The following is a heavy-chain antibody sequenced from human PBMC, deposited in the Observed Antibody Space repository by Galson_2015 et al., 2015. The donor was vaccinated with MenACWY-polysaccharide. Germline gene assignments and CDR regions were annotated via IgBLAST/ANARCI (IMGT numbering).Heavy chain of an antibody. D-gene: IGHD1-26*01. CDR2: ITSSTSAI. V-gene: IGHV3-48*03. CDR1: GFIFSSYE. Sequence: SLRLSCAASGFIFSSYEMNWVRQAPGKGLEWVSHITSSTSAIYYADSVKGRSTISRDNAKNSLYLKMSSLRAEDTAVYYCARGSYGNGYGIDVWGQRTTVPVSS. J-gene: IGHJ6*02. CDR3: ARGSYGNGYGIDV.